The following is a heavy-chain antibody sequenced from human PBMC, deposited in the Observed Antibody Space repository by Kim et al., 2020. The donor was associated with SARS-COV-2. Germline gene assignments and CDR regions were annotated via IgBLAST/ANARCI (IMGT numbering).Heavy chain of an antibody. Sequence: YPGTVKGRFTIARENAKNSLYRQRNSLRAGDTAVYYCARGVRYGYRWVDPWGQGTLVTVSS. D-gene: IGHD6-13*01. CDR3: ARGVRYGYRWVDP. V-gene: IGHV3-13*01. J-gene: IGHJ5*02.